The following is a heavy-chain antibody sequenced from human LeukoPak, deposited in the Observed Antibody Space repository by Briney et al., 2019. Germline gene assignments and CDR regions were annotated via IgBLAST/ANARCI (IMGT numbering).Heavy chain of an antibody. CDR2: INPSGGST. Sequence: ASVKVSCKASGYTFTSYYMHWVRQAPGQGLEWMGIINPSGGSTSYAQKFQGRVTMTRDTSTSTVYMELSSLRSEDTAVYYCARDIREDILTGMGGGFDYWGQGTLVTVSS. CDR3: ARDIREDILTGMGGGFDY. J-gene: IGHJ4*02. D-gene: IGHD3-9*01. V-gene: IGHV1-46*01. CDR1: GYTFTSYY.